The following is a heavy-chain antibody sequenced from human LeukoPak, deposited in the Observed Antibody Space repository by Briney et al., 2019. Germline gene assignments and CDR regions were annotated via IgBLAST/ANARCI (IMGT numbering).Heavy chain of an antibody. D-gene: IGHD3-10*01. CDR3: ARSRITMVRGVPPYYMDV. CDR1: GGSISSYY. J-gene: IGHJ6*03. CDR2: IYYSGST. V-gene: IGHV4-59*01. Sequence: SETLSLTCTVSGGSISSYYWSWIRQPPGKGLEWIGYIYYSGSTNYNPSLKSRVTISVDTSKNQFSLKLSSVTAADTAVYYCARSRITMVRGVPPYYMDVWGKGTTVTVSS.